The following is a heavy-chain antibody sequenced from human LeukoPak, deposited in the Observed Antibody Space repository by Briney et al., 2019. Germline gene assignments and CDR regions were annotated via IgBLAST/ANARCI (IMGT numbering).Heavy chain of an antibody. CDR2: INHSGST. D-gene: IGHD3-3*01. V-gene: IGHV4-34*01. CDR3: ARGAPYYDFWSGFGPREKKALDI. J-gene: IGHJ3*02. CDR1: GGSFSGYY. Sequence: KPSETLSLTCAVYGGSFSGYYWSWIRQPPGKGLEWIGEINHSGSTNYNPSLKSRVTISVDTSKNQFSLKLSSVTAADTAVYYCARGAPYYDFWSGFGPREKKALDIWGQGTMVTVSS.